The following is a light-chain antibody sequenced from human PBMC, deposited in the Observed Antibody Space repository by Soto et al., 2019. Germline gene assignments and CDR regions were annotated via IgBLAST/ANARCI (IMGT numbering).Light chain of an antibody. V-gene: IGKV1-27*01. Sequence: DFQMTQSPSSLSASVGDRVTITCRASQDISDHLAWYQHKPGKVPKLLIYEASTLQSGVTSRFSGGGSGTDFTHTISSLQPEDVATYYCQKYNRTPRTFGQGTKVELK. J-gene: IGKJ1*01. CDR2: EAS. CDR1: QDISDH. CDR3: QKYNRTPRT.